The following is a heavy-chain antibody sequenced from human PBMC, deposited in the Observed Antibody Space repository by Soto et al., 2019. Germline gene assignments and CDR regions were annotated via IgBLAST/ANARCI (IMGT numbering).Heavy chain of an antibody. V-gene: IGHV4-59*08. CDR2: IYYSGST. D-gene: IGHD2-15*01. CDR3: ATMGTPATGLYYFDY. J-gene: IGHJ4*02. Sequence: SETLSLTCTVSGGSISSYYWSWIRQPPGKGLEWIGYIYYSGSTNYNPSLESRVTISVDTSKNQFSLKLSFVTAADTAVYYCATMGTPATGLYYFDYWGQGTLVTVSS. CDR1: GGSISSYY.